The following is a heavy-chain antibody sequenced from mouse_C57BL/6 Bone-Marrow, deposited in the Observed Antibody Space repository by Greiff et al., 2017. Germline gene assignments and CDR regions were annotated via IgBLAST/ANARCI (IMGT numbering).Heavy chain of an antibody. V-gene: IGHV14-4*01. CDR2: IYPENGDT. Sequence: VQLKESGAELVRPGASVKLSCTASGFNIKDDYMHWVKQRPEQGLEWIGWIYPENGDTEYASKFQGKATITADTSSNTAYLQLSSLTSEDTAVYYCTTSGLYFDYWGQGTTLTVSS. CDR3: TTSGLYFDY. J-gene: IGHJ2*01. CDR1: GFNIKDDY. D-gene: IGHD3-1*01.